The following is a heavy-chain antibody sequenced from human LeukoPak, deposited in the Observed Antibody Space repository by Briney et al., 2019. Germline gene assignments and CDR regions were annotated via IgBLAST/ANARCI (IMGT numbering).Heavy chain of an antibody. Sequence: GGSLRLSCEGSGFSFSSHWMHWVRQAPGKGLAWVSRIRTDGGTKYYADSVKGRFTVSRDNARNTLYLQMDSLRVDDTAVYYCARDWAWGGFDHWGQGTLVTVSS. D-gene: IGHD3-16*01. V-gene: IGHV3-74*01. CDR2: IRTDGGTK. J-gene: IGHJ4*02. CDR1: GFSFSSHW. CDR3: ARDWAWGGFDH.